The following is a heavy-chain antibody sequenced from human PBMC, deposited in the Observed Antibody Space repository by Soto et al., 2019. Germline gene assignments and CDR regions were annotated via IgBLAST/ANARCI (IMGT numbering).Heavy chain of an antibody. Sequence: SETLSLTCAVSGGSISSSNWWSWVRQPPGRGLEWIGEIYHSGSTNYNPSLKSRATISVDKSKNQFSLKLSSVTAADTAVYYCARDQAAAGEYYYYYYGMDVWGQGTTVTVSS. V-gene: IGHV4-4*02. CDR3: ARDQAAAGEYYYYYYGMDV. D-gene: IGHD6-13*01. CDR2: IYHSGST. CDR1: GGSISSSNW. J-gene: IGHJ6*02.